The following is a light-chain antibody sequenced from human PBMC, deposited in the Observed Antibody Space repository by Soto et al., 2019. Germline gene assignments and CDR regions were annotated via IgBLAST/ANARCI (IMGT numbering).Light chain of an antibody. CDR1: QSVSSN. CDR3: QQYSNWPPWK. J-gene: IGKJ1*01. V-gene: IGKV3-15*01. CDR2: GAS. Sequence: EVVMTQSPATLSVSPGERATLSCRASQSVSSNLAWYQQKPGQAPRLLIYGASTRATGIPARFSGSGSGTEFTLTISSLQSEDFAVYYCQQYSNWPPWKFGQGTKVEIK.